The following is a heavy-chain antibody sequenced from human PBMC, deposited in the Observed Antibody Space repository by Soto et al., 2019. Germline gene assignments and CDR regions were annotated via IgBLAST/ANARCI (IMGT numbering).Heavy chain of an antibody. D-gene: IGHD3-22*01. CDR2: IKSKADGGTT. Sequence: EVQLVESGGGLVKPGGSLRLSCAASGFTFSNAWMNWVRQAPGKGLEWVGRIKSKADGGTTDYGAPVKGRFTISRDDSKHTVYLQLNSLTTEDTGVYYCTTLGHYYDSSPLDVWGQGTTVTVSS. J-gene: IGHJ6*02. CDR3: TTLGHYYDSSPLDV. CDR1: GFTFSNAW. V-gene: IGHV3-15*07.